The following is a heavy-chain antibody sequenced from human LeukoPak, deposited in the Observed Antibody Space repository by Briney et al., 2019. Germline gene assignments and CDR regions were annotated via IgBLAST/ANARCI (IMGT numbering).Heavy chain of an antibody. CDR2: ISGSGGST. Sequence: RGALRLSRAASVFTFSSDSMNWVCEAPGKGRGWVSAISGSGGSTYYADSVKGRFIISRDNYKNTLYLQMNSLRAEDTAVYYYAGSAHSGSYLYYWGQGTLVTVSS. D-gene: IGHD1-26*01. CDR3: AGSAHSGSYLYY. CDR1: VFTFSSDS. J-gene: IGHJ4*02. V-gene: IGHV3-23*01.